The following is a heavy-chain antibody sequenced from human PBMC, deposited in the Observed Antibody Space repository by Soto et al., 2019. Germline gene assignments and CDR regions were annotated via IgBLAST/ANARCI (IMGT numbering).Heavy chain of an antibody. V-gene: IGHV3-23*01. CDR1: GFTFSSYA. D-gene: IGHD3-3*01. J-gene: IGHJ6*02. CDR2: ISGSGGST. Sequence: GGSLRLSRAASGFTFSSYAMSWVRQAPGKGLEWVSAISGSGGSTYYADSVKGRFTISRDNSKNTLYLQMNSLRAEDTAVYYCAKGISYYDFWSGYYTVVYYYYGMDVWGQGTTVTVSS. CDR3: AKGISYYDFWSGYYTVVYYYYGMDV.